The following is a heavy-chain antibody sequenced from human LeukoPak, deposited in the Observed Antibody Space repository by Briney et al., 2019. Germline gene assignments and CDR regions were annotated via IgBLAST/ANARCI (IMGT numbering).Heavy chain of an antibody. V-gene: IGHV4-30-4*08. CDR2: IYYSGST. D-gene: IGHD3-22*01. J-gene: IGHJ3*02. CDR1: GGSISSGDYY. CDR3: AREVYYDSSGLYAFDI. Sequence: PSETLSLTCSVSGGSISSGDYYWIWIRQPPGKGLEWIGYIYYSGSTYYYPSLKSRVTISVDTSKNQFSLKLSSVTAADTAVYYCAREVYYDSSGLYAFDIWGQGSMVTVSS.